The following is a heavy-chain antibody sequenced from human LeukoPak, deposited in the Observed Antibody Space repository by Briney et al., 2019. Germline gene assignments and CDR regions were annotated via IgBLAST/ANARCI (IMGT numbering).Heavy chain of an antibody. Sequence: SVKVSCKASGGTFSSYTISWVRQAPGQGLEWMGRIIPILGIANYAQKFQGRVTITADKSTSTACMELSSLRSEDTAVYYCASYVGVPAAQGDYWGQGTLVTVSS. V-gene: IGHV1-69*02. CDR2: IIPILGIA. D-gene: IGHD2-2*01. CDR3: ASYVGVPAAQGDY. CDR1: GGTFSSYT. J-gene: IGHJ4*02.